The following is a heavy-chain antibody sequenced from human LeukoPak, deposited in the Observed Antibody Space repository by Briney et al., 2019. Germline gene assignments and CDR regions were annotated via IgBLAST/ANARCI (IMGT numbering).Heavy chain of an antibody. V-gene: IGHV1-18*01. CDR2: ISAYNGNT. CDR3: ARDDIVGATHFQH. D-gene: IGHD1-26*01. Sequence: ASVKVSCKASGGTFSSYAISWVRQAPGQGLEWMGWISAYNGNTNYAQKLQGRVTMTTDTSTSTAYMELRSLRSDDTAVYYCARDDIVGATHFQHWGQGTLVTVSS. J-gene: IGHJ1*01. CDR1: GGTFSSYA.